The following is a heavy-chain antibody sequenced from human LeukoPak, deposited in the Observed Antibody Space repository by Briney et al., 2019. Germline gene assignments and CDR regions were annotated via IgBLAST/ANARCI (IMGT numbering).Heavy chain of an antibody. CDR2: INDSGST. J-gene: IGHJ4*02. Sequence: PSETLSLTCAVYGGSFSGYYWSWIRQPPGKGLEWIGEINDSGSTNYNPCLKSRVTISVDPSKNQFSLKLSSVTAADTAVYYCASMDYDFWSGYSTLDYWGQGTLVTVSS. V-gene: IGHV4-34*01. CDR1: GGSFSGYY. CDR3: ASMDYDFWSGYSTLDY. D-gene: IGHD3-3*01.